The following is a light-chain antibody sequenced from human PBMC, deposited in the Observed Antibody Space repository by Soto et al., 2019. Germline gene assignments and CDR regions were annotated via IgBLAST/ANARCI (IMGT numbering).Light chain of an antibody. CDR3: QKYNSAPLT. CDR1: QAMSNN. V-gene: IGKV1-27*01. J-gene: IGKJ1*01. Sequence: IQLTQSPSSLSASVGDRVTITCRASQAMSNNLAWYQQRPGQVPKLLIYDASTLQSGVSSRFSGSGSGTHFTLTISSLQTVDVATYYCQKYNSAPLTFGQGTKVDIK. CDR2: DAS.